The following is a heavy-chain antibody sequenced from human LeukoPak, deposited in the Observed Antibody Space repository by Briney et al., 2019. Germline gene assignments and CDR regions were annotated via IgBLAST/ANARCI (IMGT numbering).Heavy chain of an antibody. Sequence: ASVKVSCKASGYTFTSYGISWVRQAPGQGLKWMGWISAYTGNTNYAQKLQGRVTMTTDTSTSTAYMELRSLRSDDTAVYYCARDDSGRRYAFDIWGQGTMVTVSS. CDR3: ARDDSGRRYAFDI. CDR1: GYTFTSYG. CDR2: ISAYTGNT. V-gene: IGHV1-18*01. J-gene: IGHJ3*02. D-gene: IGHD1-26*01.